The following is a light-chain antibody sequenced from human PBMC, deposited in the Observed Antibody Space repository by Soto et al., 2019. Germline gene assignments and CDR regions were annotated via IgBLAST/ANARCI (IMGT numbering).Light chain of an antibody. J-gene: IGLJ2*01. CDR1: SSDVGSYIY. CDR3: SSNAGSDNLV. Sequence: QSALTQPPSASGSPGQSVTISCTGISSDVGSYIYVSWYQQHPGKAPKLMIYEVSKRPPGVPDRFSGSMSGKTASLTVYGRQAEDEADYYCSSNAGSDNLVFGGGTKLTVL. V-gene: IGLV2-8*01. CDR2: EVS.